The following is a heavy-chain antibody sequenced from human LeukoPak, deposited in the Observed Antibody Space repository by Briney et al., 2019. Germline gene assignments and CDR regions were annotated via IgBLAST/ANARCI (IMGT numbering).Heavy chain of an antibody. V-gene: IGHV1-24*01. CDR3: ARLSGYIGSYGMDV. CDR1: GYSFSKYG. J-gene: IGHJ6*02. D-gene: IGHD3-22*01. CDR2: FDPEDGET. Sequence: ASVKLSCKPSGYSFSKYGFTWVRQAPGKGLEWMGGFDPEDGETIYAQKFQGRVTLTEDTSTDTAYMELNSLRAEDTAVYYCARLSGYIGSYGMDVWGQGTTVTVSS.